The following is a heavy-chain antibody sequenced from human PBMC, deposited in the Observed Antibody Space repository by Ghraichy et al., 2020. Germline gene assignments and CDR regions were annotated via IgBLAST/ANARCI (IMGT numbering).Heavy chain of an antibody. CDR1: GFTFSSYA. J-gene: IGHJ4*02. CDR3: AKDFGIDYDFWSGATFDY. CDR2: ISGSGGST. D-gene: IGHD3-3*01. Sequence: GGSLRLSCAASGFTFSSYAMSWVRQAPGKGLEWVSAISGSGGSTYYADSVKGRFTISRDNSKNTLYLQMNSLRAEDTAVYYCAKDFGIDYDFWSGATFDYWGQGTLVTVSS. V-gene: IGHV3-23*01.